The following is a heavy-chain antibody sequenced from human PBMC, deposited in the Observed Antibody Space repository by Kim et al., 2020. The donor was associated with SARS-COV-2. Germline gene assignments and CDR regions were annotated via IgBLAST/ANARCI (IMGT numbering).Heavy chain of an antibody. J-gene: IGHJ3*02. Sequence: SETLSLTCTVSGGSISSSSYYWSWIRQPPGKGLEWIGSIYYSGSTYYNPSLKSRVTISVDTSKNQFSLKLSSVTAADTAVYYCARPYADAFDIWGQGTMVTVSS. CDR1: GGSISSSSYY. CDR3: ARPYADAFDI. CDR2: IYYSGST. V-gene: IGHV4-39*01.